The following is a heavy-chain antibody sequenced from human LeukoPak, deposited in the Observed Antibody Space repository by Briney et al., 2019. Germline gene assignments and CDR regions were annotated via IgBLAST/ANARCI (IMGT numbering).Heavy chain of an antibody. V-gene: IGHV4-59*12. Sequence: SETLSLTCTVSGGSISNYYWSWLRQPPGKGLEWIGYIYYSGSTNYNPSLKSRVTISVDTSKNQFSLKLSSVTAADTAVYYCARGRPRYCSGGSCCSGPLGYWGQGTLVTVSS. CDR3: ARGRPRYCSGGSCCSGPLGY. J-gene: IGHJ4*02. D-gene: IGHD2-15*01. CDR1: GGSISNYY. CDR2: IYYSGST.